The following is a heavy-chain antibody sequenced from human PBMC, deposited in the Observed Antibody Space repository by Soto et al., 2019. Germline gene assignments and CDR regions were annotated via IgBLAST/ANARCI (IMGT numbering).Heavy chain of an antibody. D-gene: IGHD6-13*01. Sequence: VQLVQSGAEVKKPGSSVKVSCKASGGTFSSYAISWVRQALGQGLEWMGGLIPIFGTANYAQKSQGRVTITADEATSTAYRELSSLRSEDTAVYYWASSRSWYDYFQHWGQGTLVTVSS. J-gene: IGHJ1*01. CDR1: GGTFSSYA. V-gene: IGHV1-69*12. CDR2: LIPIFGTA. CDR3: ASSRSWYDYFQH.